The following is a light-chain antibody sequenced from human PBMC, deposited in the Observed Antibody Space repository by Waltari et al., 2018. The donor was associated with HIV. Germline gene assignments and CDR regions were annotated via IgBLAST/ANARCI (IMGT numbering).Light chain of an antibody. CDR2: DVS. Sequence: HSALTQPRAVSGSPGQSVTIPCTGTRRAIGGSIYFSWYQQPPGKAPKLIICDVSKRPSGVPDRFSGSKSGNTASLTISGLQAEDEADYYCCSYAGSYGYVFGTGTKVTVL. CDR3: CSYAGSYGYV. CDR1: RRAIGGSIY. V-gene: IGLV2-11*01. J-gene: IGLJ1*01.